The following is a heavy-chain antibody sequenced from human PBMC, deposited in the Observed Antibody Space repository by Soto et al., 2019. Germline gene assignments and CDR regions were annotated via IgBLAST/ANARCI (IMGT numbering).Heavy chain of an antibody. CDR3: ARPIVVVPAAKRGGPFDI. V-gene: IGHV4-34*01. CDR1: GGSFSGYY. CDR2: INHSGST. D-gene: IGHD2-2*01. J-gene: IGHJ3*02. Sequence: SEILSLTCAVYGGSFSGYYWSWIRQPPGKGLEWIGEINHSGSTNYNPSLKSRVTISVDTSKNQFSLKLSSVTAADTAVYYCARPIVVVPAAKRGGPFDIWGQGTMVTVSS.